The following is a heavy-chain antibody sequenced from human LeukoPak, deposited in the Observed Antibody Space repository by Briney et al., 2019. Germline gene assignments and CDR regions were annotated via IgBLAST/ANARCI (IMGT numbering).Heavy chain of an antibody. D-gene: IGHD5/OR15-5a*01. J-gene: IGHJ3*02. Sequence: GGSLRLSCAASGFTVSRNYMSWVRQAPGKGLGWVSVIYSGGSTYYADSVKGRFTISRDNSKNTLYLQMTRLRAEDTAVYYCARSVEVDAFDIWGQGTMVTVSS. V-gene: IGHV3-53*01. CDR2: IYSGGST. CDR3: ARSVEVDAFDI. CDR1: GFTVSRNY.